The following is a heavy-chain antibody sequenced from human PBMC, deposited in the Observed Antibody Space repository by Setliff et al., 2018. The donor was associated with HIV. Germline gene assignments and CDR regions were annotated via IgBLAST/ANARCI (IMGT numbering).Heavy chain of an antibody. J-gene: IGHJ3*02. CDR3: ARSKTFYDFWGGYYTHGAFKI. D-gene: IGHD3-3*01. Sequence: SETLSLTCTVSGGSFTSRSYYWGWIRQPPGKGLVWIGSIFYSGITYYNPSLKSRVTISVDTSKNQFSLNLTSVTAAATAVYYCARSKTFYDFWGGYYTHGAFKIWGLGTMVTVSS. V-gene: IGHV4-39*01. CDR1: GGSFTSRSYY. CDR2: IFYSGIT.